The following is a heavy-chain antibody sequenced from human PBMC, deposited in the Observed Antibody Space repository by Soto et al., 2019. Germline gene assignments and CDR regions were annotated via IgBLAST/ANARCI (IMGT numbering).Heavy chain of an antibody. V-gene: IGHV3-30*03. CDR1: GFSFRSYG. CDR2: ISYDGSNK. J-gene: IGHJ6*02. CDR3: ARDPGLPVGDTYYYYGMDV. D-gene: IGHD2-15*01. Sequence: GGSLRLSCAASGFSFRSYGMHWVRQAPGKGLEWVAVISYDGSNKYYADSVKGRFTISRDNSKNTLYLQMNSLRAEDTAVYYCARDPGLPVGDTYYYYGMDVWGQGTTVTVSS.